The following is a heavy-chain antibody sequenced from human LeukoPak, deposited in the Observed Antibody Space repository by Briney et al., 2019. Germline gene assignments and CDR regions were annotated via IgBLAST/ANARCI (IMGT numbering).Heavy chain of an antibody. CDR2: ISSSSSYI. D-gene: IGHD2-2*01. J-gene: IGHJ3*02. CDR3: ARTDWDIVVVPAAMAFDI. Sequence: GGTLRLSCAASGFTFSSYSMNWVRQAPGKGLEWVSSISSSSSYIYYADSVKGRFTISRDNAKNSLYLQMNSLRAEDTAVYYCARTDWDIVVVPAAMAFDIWGQGTMVTVSS. CDR1: GFTFSSYS. V-gene: IGHV3-21*01.